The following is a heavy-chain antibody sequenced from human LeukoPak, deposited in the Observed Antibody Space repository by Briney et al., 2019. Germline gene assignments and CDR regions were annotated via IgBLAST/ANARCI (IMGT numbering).Heavy chain of an antibody. V-gene: IGHV4-34*01. D-gene: IGHD2-21*02. CDR1: GGSFSGYY. CDR3: ARVVVVTAVDGWFDP. CDR2: INHSGST. Sequence: SETLSLTCAVYGGSFSGYYWSWIRQPPGKGLEWIGEINHSGSTNYNPSLKSRVTISVDRSKNQFSLKLSSVTAADTAVYYCARVVVVTAVDGWFDPWGQGTLVTVSS. J-gene: IGHJ5*02.